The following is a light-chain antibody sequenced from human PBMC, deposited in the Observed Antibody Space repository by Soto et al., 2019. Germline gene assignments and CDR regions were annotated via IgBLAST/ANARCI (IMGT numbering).Light chain of an antibody. CDR1: GSDVGGYNY. Sequence: QSALTQPASVSGSPGQSITISCTGTGSDVGGYNYVSWYQQHPGKAPKVMIYDVSNRPSGVSNRVSGSKSGNTASLTISGLQAEDEADYYCSSYTSASTPLVFGGGTKLTVL. V-gene: IGLV2-14*01. J-gene: IGLJ2*01. CDR3: SSYTSASTPLV. CDR2: DVS.